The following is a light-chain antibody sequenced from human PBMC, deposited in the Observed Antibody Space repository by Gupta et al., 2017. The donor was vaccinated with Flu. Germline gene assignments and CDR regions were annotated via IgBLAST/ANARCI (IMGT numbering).Light chain of an antibody. J-gene: IGLJ2*01. Sequence: SALTQPRSVSGSPGQSVTISCTGTCSDIGDHDYVSWFQPHPGKSHKLMIYDVTKRSSGFPTRFSGSKSGNTASLTISGRQAEDEADYHCCSFAVSYTLVFGGGTKLTVL. CDR2: DVT. V-gene: IGLV2-11*01. CDR1: CSDIGDHDY. CDR3: CSFAVSYTLV.